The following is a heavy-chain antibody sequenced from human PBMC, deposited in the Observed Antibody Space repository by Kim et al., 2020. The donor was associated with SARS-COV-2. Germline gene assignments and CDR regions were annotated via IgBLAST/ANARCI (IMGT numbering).Heavy chain of an antibody. D-gene: IGHD1-26*01. V-gene: IGHV3-30*18. Sequence: GGSLRLSCAASGFIFNTYGMHWVRQAPGKGLEWVAVISYDGSHKYYEDSVKGRFTISRDNSKNTLYLQMNSLRIEDTAVYYCAKSFSGSYFRYDYWGQGTLVTVS. CDR3: AKSFSGSYFRYDY. J-gene: IGHJ4*02. CDR2: ISYDGSHK. CDR1: GFIFNTYG.